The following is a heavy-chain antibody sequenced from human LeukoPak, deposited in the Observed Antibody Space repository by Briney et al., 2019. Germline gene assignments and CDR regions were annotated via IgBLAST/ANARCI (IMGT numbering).Heavy chain of an antibody. D-gene: IGHD2-15*01. Sequence: GASVKVSCKASGYTFTDYAMHWVRQAPGERLEWMGWINTGKGNTKYSQKFQGRVTITMDTSASTAYMELSSLRSEDTAVHYCARDHVVGLAPFDPWGQGTLVTVSS. CDR3: ARDHVVGLAPFDP. J-gene: IGHJ5*02. CDR2: INTGKGNT. CDR1: GYTFTDYA. V-gene: IGHV1-3*04.